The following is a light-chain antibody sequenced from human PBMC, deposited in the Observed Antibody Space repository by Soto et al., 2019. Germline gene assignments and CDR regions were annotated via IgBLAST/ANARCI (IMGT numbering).Light chain of an antibody. V-gene: IGLV4-69*01. CDR1: SGHSNYA. CDR2: LNRDGSH. Sequence: QPVLTQSPSASASLGASVKLTCTLSSGHSNYAIAWHQQQPEKGPRYLMKLNRDGSHSKGDGIPTRFSGSSSGAERYLTISSLQSEDEADYYCQTWGTGIVVFGGGTKLTAL. CDR3: QTWGTGIVV. J-gene: IGLJ2*01.